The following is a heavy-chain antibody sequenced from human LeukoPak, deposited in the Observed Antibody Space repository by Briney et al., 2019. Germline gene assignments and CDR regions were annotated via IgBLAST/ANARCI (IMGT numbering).Heavy chain of an antibody. CDR1: GFVFSGDR. CDR3: VRGGFNGN. D-gene: IGHD2-8*01. J-gene: IGHJ4*02. CDR2: IDSDGTGA. V-gene: IGHV3-74*03. Sequence: GSLRLSCLASGFVFSGDRMHWVRQVPGKGLMWVSRIDSDGTGALYADAVEGRFTISRDNAKNTLYLQMNSLRAEDTALYYCVRGGFNGNWGQGTLVTVSS.